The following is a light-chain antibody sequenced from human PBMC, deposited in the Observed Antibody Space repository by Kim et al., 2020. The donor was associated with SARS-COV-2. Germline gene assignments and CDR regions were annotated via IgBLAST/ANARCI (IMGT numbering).Light chain of an antibody. Sequence: SSELTQGPAVSVALGQTVRITCQGDSLRSFYASWYQQKPGQAPVLVIYGKDNRPSGIPDRFSGSSSGNTASLTITGAQAEDEADYYCNSRDNSGNHLTVFGGGTQLTVL. V-gene: IGLV3-19*01. CDR3: NSRDNSGNHLTV. J-gene: IGLJ2*01. CDR1: SLRSFY. CDR2: GKD.